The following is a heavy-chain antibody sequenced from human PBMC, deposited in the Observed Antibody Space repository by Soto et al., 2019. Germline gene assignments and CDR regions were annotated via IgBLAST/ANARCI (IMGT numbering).Heavy chain of an antibody. CDR1: GGSFSGYY. CDR2: INHSGST. D-gene: IGHD2-15*01. V-gene: IGHV4-34*01. J-gene: IGHJ6*02. Sequence: SETLSLTCAVYGGSFSGYYWSWIRQPPGKGLEWIGEINHSGSTNYNPSLKSRVTISVDTSKNQFSLKLSPVTAADTAVYYCARARGVAATVNYYYGMDVWGQGTTVTVSS. CDR3: ARARGVAATVNYYYGMDV.